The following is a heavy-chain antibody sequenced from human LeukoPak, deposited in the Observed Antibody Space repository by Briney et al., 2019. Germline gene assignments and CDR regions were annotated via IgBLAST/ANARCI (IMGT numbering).Heavy chain of an antibody. CDR1: GVSVSTNTAA. CDR3: ARGSQWSFDS. V-gene: IGHV6-1*01. D-gene: IGHD6-19*01. J-gene: IGHJ4*02. Sequence: SQTLSLTCAISGVSVSTNTAAWNWIRQSPWIGLEWLVRTYYSSKWNTDYAVSVISLITVNPDTSKNQFSLRLSSVTPEDTAVYYCARGSQWSFDSWGLGTLVTVSS. CDR2: TYYSSKWNT.